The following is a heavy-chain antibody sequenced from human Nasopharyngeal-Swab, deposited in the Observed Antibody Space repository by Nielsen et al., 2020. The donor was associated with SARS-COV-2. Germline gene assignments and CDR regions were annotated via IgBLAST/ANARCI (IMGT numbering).Heavy chain of an antibody. D-gene: IGHD1-26*01. Sequence: GESLKIFCAASGFTFSSYSMNWVRQAPGKGLEWVSSISCSSSYIYYADSVKGRFTISRDNAKNSLYLQMNSLRAEDTAVYYCARSQYSGSYRFDYWGQGTLVTVSS. J-gene: IGHJ4*02. CDR2: ISCSSSYI. V-gene: IGHV3-21*01. CDR1: GFTFSSYS. CDR3: ARSQYSGSYRFDY.